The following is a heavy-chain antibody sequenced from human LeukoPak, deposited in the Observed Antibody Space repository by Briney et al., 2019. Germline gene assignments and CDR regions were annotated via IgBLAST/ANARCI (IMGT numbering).Heavy chain of an antibody. CDR1: GYTFTGYY. CDR2: INPNSGGT. V-gene: IGHV1-2*02. D-gene: IGHD3-9*01. CDR3: ARGYILTGANDAFDI. J-gene: IGHJ3*02. Sequence: GASVKVSCKASGYTFTGYYMHWVRQAPGQGLEWMGWINPNSGGTNYAQKFQGRVTMTRDTSISTAYMELSRLRSDDTAVYYCARGYILTGANDAFDIWGQGTMVTVSS.